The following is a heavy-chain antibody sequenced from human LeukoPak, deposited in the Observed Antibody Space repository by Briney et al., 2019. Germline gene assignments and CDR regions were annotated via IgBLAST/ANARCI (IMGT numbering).Heavy chain of an antibody. D-gene: IGHD4-17*01. CDR3: AKDRGGGDYDY. CDR1: GFTFSSYG. CDR2: ISYDGSNK. V-gene: IGHV3-30*18. Sequence: GGSLRLSCAASGFTFSSYGMYWVRQAPGKGLEWVAVISYDGSNKYYADSVKGRFTISRDNSKNTLYLQMNSLRAEDTAVYYCAKDRGGGDYDYWGQGTLVTVSS. J-gene: IGHJ4*02.